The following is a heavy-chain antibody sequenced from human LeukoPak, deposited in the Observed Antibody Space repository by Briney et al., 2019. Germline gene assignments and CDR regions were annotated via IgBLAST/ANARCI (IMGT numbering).Heavy chain of an antibody. V-gene: IGHV1-2*06. CDR2: INPNSGGT. J-gene: IGHJ4*02. CDR3: ARDSGSYTLGGY. Sequence: ASVKVSCKASGYTFTGYYMHWVRQAPGQGLEWMGRINPNSGGTNYAQKFQGRVTMTRDTSTSTVYMELSSLRSEDTAVYYCARDSGSYTLGGYWGQGTLVTVSS. CDR1: GYTFTGYY. D-gene: IGHD1-26*01.